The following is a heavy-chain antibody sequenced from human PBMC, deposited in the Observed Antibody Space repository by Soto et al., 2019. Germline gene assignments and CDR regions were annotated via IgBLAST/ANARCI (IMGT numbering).Heavy chain of an antibody. CDR2: ISPKSGSI. Sequence: SSTGSCNPSGYPFTRHGIIWVRQAPGQGIEWMGWISPKSGSIKYAQKFQGRVIMTTDTSTSTAYMELRSLRSDDTAVYYCVKDRDSNSWPSRDVWGPGTTVTGS. V-gene: IGHV1-18*01. CDR1: GYPFTRHG. J-gene: IGHJ6*02. CDR3: VKDRDSNSWPSRDV. D-gene: IGHD3-22*01.